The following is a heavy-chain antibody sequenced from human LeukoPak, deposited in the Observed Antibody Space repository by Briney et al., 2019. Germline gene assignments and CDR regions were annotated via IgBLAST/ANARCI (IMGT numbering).Heavy chain of an antibody. CDR2: IWYDGSNK. Sequence: GRSLRLSCAASGFTFSSYGMHWVRQAPGKGLEWVAVIWYDGSNKYYADSVKGRFTISRDNSKNTLYLQTNSLRAEDTAVYYCARDTHSSSWYKLDYYYGMDVWGQGTTVTVSS. CDR1: GFTFSSYG. J-gene: IGHJ6*02. D-gene: IGHD6-13*01. CDR3: ARDTHSSSWYKLDYYYGMDV. V-gene: IGHV3-33*01.